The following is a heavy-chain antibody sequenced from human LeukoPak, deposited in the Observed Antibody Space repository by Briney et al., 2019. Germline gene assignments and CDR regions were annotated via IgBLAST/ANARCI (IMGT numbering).Heavy chain of an antibody. CDR3: ARPFNYYDRIVQTNILVVFDI. J-gene: IGHJ3*02. Sequence: PSETLSLTCIVSRGSISSSTCYWVWTRPPPGGRLVWFGCIYYSGSTYYNPSLKSQVTMSVDTSQNQYSQKLNSVTASDTAVYYCARPFNYYDRIVQTNILVVFDIWGQGTMVTVPS. CDR2: IYYSGST. V-gene: IGHV4-39*01. D-gene: IGHD3-22*01. CDR1: RGSISSSTCY.